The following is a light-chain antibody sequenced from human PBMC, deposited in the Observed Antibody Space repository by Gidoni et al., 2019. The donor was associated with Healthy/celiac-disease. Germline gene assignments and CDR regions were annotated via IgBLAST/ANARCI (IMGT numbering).Light chain of an antibody. CDR1: QSIINY. J-gene: IGKJ3*01. Sequence: LHMSPSASSLSASLADGVPSTCLASQSIINYLNWYQQKPGKAPKLLIYAASSLKSGIPSRCSGSGSGTDSTLIISSLQPEDVANYYCQQGYSTPLGTFGPGTKVDIK. V-gene: IGKV1-39*01. CDR3: QQGYSTPLGT. CDR2: AAS.